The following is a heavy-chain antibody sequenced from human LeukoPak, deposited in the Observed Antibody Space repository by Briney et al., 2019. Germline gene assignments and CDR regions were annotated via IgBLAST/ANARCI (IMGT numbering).Heavy chain of an antibody. J-gene: IGHJ4*02. V-gene: IGHV4-59*12. CDR1: GGSISSYY. CDR2: IYYSGST. Sequence: SETLSLTCTVSGGSISSYYWSWIRQPPGKGLEWIGYIYYSGSTNYNPSLKSRVTISVDTSKNQFSLKLSSVTAADTAVYYCARDRITMVYYDILTGYYNPPCKFDYWGQGTPVTVSS. D-gene: IGHD3-9*01. CDR3: ARDRITMVYYDILTGYYNPPCKFDY.